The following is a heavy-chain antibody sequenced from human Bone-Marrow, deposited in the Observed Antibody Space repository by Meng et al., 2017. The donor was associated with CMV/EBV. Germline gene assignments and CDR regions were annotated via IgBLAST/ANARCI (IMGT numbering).Heavy chain of an antibody. CDR3: AKDTGCSSSRCYVPYNYGMDV. Sequence: GGSLRLSCAASGFSFDEYAMHWVRQGPGKGLEWVSGISRNSGDIDYADSVKGRFTISRDNAKSTLYLQMNSLRPEDTALYYCAKDTGCSSSRCYVPYNYGMDVWGQGTTVTVSS. D-gene: IGHD2-2*01. CDR1: GFSFDEYA. V-gene: IGHV3-9*01. J-gene: IGHJ6*02. CDR2: ISRNSGDI.